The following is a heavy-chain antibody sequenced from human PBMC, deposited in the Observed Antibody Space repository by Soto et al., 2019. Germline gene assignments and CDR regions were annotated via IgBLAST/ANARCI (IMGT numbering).Heavy chain of an antibody. CDR2: IYPGDSDT. CDR1: GYSFTSYW. D-gene: IGHD6-19*01. J-gene: IGHJ6*02. CDR3: ARLADTGNYHYYRLDV. Sequence: PGESLKISCKGSGYSFTSYWIGWVRQMPGKGLEWMGIIYPGDSDTRYSPSFQGQVTISADKSISTAYLQWSSLKASDTAMYYCARLADTGNYHYYRLDVWGQGTTVTVSS. V-gene: IGHV5-51*01.